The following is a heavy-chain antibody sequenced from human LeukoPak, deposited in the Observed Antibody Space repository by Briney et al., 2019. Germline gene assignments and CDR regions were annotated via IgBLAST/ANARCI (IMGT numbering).Heavy chain of an antibody. CDR2: ISSGSSFI. J-gene: IGHJ5*02. CDR1: GFNLGSYA. Sequence: GGSLRLSCAASGFNLGSYAMNWVRQAPGKGLEWVSCISSGSSFIYYADSVKGRFTISRDNAKNSLYLQMKSLRAEDTAIYYCARDQGGERWFDPWGQGTLVTVSS. V-gene: IGHV3-21*01. CDR3: ARDQGGERWFDP. D-gene: IGHD3-16*01.